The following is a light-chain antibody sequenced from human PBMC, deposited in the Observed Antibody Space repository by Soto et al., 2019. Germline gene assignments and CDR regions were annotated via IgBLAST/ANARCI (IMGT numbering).Light chain of an antibody. CDR2: DAS. CDR1: QSISSW. Sequence: DIQMPQSPSALSAPAPDRVTITCRASQSISSWLAWYQQKPGKAPKLLIYDASSLESGVPSRFSGSGSGTEFTLTISSLQPDDFATYYCKQYNSYRGTFGQGTKVDIK. J-gene: IGKJ2*01. V-gene: IGKV1-5*01. CDR3: KQYNSYRGT.